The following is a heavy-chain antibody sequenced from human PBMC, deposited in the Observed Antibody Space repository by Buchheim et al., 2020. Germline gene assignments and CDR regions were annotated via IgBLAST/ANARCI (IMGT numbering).Heavy chain of an antibody. D-gene: IGHD3-10*01. J-gene: IGHJ6*02. CDR2: IYYSGNT. Sequence: QLQLQESGPGLVKPSETLSLNCIVSGGSIGSTNSFWGWIRQPPGQGLEWIGSIYYSGNTYYNPSLKSRVTISLDTSKNQFSLKLTAVTAADTAVYYCARDPSAYVTLVRGVDGMDVWGQGTT. CDR3: ARDPSAYVTLVRGVDGMDV. V-gene: IGHV4-39*07. CDR1: GGSIGSTNSF.